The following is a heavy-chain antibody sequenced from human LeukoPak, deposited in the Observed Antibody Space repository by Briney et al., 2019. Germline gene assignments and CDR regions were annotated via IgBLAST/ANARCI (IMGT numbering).Heavy chain of an antibody. CDR2: ISWNSGST. CDR3: AKEAGGSFDY. D-gene: IGHD2-15*01. Sequence: GGSLRLSCAASGFTFDDYAMHWVRQAPGKGLEWVSGISWNSGSTVYADSVKGRFTISRDNAKNSLYLQMNSLRAEDMALYYCAKEAGGSFDYWGQGTLVTVSS. V-gene: IGHV3-9*03. CDR1: GFTFDDYA. J-gene: IGHJ4*02.